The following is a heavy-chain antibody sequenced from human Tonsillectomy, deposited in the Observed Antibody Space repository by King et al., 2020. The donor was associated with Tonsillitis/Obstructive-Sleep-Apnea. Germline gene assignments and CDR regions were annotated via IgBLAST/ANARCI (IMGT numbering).Heavy chain of an antibody. CDR1: RFTFSNYW. D-gene: IGHD3-10*01. J-gene: IGHJ6*03. V-gene: IGHV3-7*01. CDR2: IKEDGSEK. Sequence: VQLVESGGGLVQTGGSLRLSCAASRFTFSNYWINWVRQAPGKGLEWVANIKEDGSEKYYVDSVKGRFTFSRDNAKSSVYLQMNSVSAADTAVYYCARSGSHFYQMDVWGKGTTVTVSS. CDR3: ARSGSHFYQMDV.